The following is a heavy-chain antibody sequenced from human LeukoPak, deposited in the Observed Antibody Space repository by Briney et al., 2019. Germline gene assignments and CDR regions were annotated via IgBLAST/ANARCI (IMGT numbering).Heavy chain of an antibody. CDR2: INHSGST. Sequence: AETLSLTCAVYGGSFSGYYWSWIRQPPGKGLEWIGEINHSGSTNYNASLKSRVTISVDTSKNQFSLKLSSVTAADTAVYYCARGRKVRGVIGMDVWGKGTTVTVSS. V-gene: IGHV4-34*01. CDR1: GGSFSGYY. D-gene: IGHD3-10*01. J-gene: IGHJ6*04. CDR3: ARGRKVRGVIGMDV.